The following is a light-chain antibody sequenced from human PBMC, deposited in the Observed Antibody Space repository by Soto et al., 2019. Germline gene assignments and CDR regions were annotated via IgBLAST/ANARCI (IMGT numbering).Light chain of an antibody. Sequence: QTVVTQEPSFSVSPGGTVTLTCGLSSGSVSISYYPSWYQQTPGQAPRTLIYSTNTRSSGVPDRFSGSILGNKAALTITGAQADDESDYYCVLYMGSGTGMFGGGTKLTVL. CDR1: SGSVSISYY. V-gene: IGLV8-61*01. CDR3: VLYMGSGTGM. J-gene: IGLJ3*02. CDR2: STN.